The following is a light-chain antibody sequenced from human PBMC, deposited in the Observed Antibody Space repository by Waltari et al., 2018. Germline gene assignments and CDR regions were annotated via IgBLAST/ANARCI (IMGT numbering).Light chain of an antibody. CDR3: YSAADKVV. CDR1: VLANKY. Sequence: SYELTQPSSVSVSPGQTARITCSGAVLANKYARWFQQKPGQAPVLVIYKDSERPSGIPERFSGSSSGTTVTLTISGAQVEDEADYYCYSAADKVVFGGGTKLTVL. V-gene: IGLV3-27*01. J-gene: IGLJ2*01. CDR2: KDS.